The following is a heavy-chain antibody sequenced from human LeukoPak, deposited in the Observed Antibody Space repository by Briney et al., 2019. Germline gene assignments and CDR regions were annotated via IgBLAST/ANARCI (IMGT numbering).Heavy chain of an antibody. J-gene: IGHJ4*02. Sequence: GASVKVSCKASGFTFTSSAMQWVRQARGQRLEWIGWIVVGSGNTNYAQKFQERVTITRDMSTSTAYMELSSLRSEDTAVYYCATANYDILTGLSYFDYWGQGTLVTVSS. V-gene: IGHV1-58*02. D-gene: IGHD3-9*01. CDR2: IVVGSGNT. CDR1: GFTFTSSA. CDR3: ATANYDILTGLSYFDY.